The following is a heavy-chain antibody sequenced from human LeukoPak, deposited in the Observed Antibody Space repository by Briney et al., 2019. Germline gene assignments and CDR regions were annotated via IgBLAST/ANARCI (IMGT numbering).Heavy chain of an antibody. D-gene: IGHD6-13*01. CDR3: ARESWAAAGLSDY. J-gene: IGHJ4*02. CDR1: GYTVTSYD. V-gene: IGHV1-8*01. CDR2: MNPNRGNT. Sequence: ASVEVSCKAAGYTVTSYDINWGRQSTGQGVEWRGGMNPNRGNTGYDQKFKRRVTMTRNPSISTAYMEMSSLRSEDTAVYYCARESWAAAGLSDYWGQGTLVTVSS.